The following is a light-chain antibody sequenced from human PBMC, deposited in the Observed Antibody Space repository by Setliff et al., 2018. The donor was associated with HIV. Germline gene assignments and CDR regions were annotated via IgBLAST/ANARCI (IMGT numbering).Light chain of an antibody. J-gene: IGLJ1*01. CDR3: TSYTNNSTYV. V-gene: IGLV2-14*03. Sequence: QSVLTQPRSVSGSPGQSVTLSCTGSNSDVGAYNYVSWYQQHPGKAPKLMLYDVSRRPSAISTRFSGSKSGNTAFLTISGLQTEDEADYYCTSYTNNSTYVFGTGTRSPS. CDR2: DVS. CDR1: NSDVGAYNY.